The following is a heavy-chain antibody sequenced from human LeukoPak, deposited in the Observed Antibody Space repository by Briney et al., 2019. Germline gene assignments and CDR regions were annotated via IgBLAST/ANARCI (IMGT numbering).Heavy chain of an antibody. Sequence: ASVTVSCKVSGYTLTELSMHWVRQAPGKGLEWMGGFDPEDGETIYAQKFQGRVTMTEDTSTDTAYMELSSLRAEDTAVYYCAKLLLGLTDYFDYWGQGTLVTVSS. CDR2: FDPEDGET. CDR1: GYTLTELS. V-gene: IGHV1-24*01. J-gene: IGHJ4*02. D-gene: IGHD2-21*01. CDR3: AKLLLGLTDYFDY.